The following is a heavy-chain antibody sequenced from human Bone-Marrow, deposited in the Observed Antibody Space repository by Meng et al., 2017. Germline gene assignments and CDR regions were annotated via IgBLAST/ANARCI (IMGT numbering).Heavy chain of an antibody. CDR2: INTKTGNP. D-gene: IGHD2-2*01. CDR3: TRDGYSDCSRTSCFDY. J-gene: IGHJ4*02. Sequence: QVQLVQSGAEVKKPGASVKVSCKASGYTFTGYYMHWVRQAPGQGLEWMGWINTKTGNPTYAQGFTGRLVFSLDTSVSTAYLQISGLKADDTAVYYCTRDGYSDCSRTSCFDYWGQGTLVTVSS. CDR1: GYTFTGYY. V-gene: IGHV7-4-1*02.